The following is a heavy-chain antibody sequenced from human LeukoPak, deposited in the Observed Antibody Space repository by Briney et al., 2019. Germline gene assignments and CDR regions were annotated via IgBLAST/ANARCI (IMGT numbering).Heavy chain of an antibody. J-gene: IGHJ4*02. D-gene: IGHD6-13*01. CDR1: GFTFSSYS. Sequence: RGSLRLSCAASGFTFSSYSMNWVRQAPGKGLEWVSSISSSSSYIYYADSVKGRFTISRDNAKNSLYLQMNSLRAEDTAVYYCARDRARSSSWYGSGDYWGQGTLVTVSS. CDR2: ISSSSSYI. V-gene: IGHV3-21*01. CDR3: ARDRARSSSWYGSGDY.